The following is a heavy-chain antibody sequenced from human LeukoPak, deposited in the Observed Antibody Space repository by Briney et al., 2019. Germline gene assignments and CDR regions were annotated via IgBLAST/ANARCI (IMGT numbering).Heavy chain of an antibody. D-gene: IGHD3-10*01. Sequence: ASVKVSCKASGYTFTSYDINWVRQATGQGLEWMGWMNPNSGNTGYAQKFQGRVTMTRNTSISTAYMELSSLRSEDTAVYYCARVLSGSGSYGPDYWGQGTLVTVSS. J-gene: IGHJ4*02. CDR2: MNPNSGNT. CDR1: GYTFTSYD. CDR3: ARVLSGSGSYGPDY. V-gene: IGHV1-8*01.